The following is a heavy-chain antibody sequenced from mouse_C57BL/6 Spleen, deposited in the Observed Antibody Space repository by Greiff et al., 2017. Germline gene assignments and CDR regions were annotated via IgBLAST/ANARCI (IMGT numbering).Heavy chain of an antibody. CDR1: GYTFTSYG. V-gene: IGHV1-81*01. Sequence: QVQLQQPGAELARPGASVKLSCKASGYTFTSYGISWVKQRTGQGLEWIGEIYPRSGNTYYNEKFKGKATLTADKSSSTAYMEFRSLTSEDSAVYFCARRVYGISQGYFGVWGTGTTVTVSS. CDR3: ARRVYGISQGYFGV. D-gene: IGHD1-1*01. J-gene: IGHJ1*03. CDR2: IYPRSGNT.